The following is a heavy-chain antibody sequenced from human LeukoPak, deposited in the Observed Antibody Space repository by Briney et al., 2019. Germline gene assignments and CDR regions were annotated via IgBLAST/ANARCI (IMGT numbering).Heavy chain of an antibody. Sequence: GGSLRLSCTTSGCTFSSYALSWVRQAPGKGLQWVSGIRVSGSTYYPDSVTGRFTISRDNSENTLYLQMSGLRAEDTAIYYCAKGTGDTAYYFDFWGQGVLVTVS. CDR3: AKGTGDTAYYFDF. V-gene: IGHV3-23*01. CDR2: IRVSGST. CDR1: GCTFSSYA. J-gene: IGHJ4*02. D-gene: IGHD7-27*01.